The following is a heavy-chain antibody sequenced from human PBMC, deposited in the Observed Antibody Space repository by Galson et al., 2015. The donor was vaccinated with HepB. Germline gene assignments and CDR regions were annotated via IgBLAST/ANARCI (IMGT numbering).Heavy chain of an antibody. CDR2: IDPSDSYT. Sequence: QSGAEVKKPGESLRISCTGSGYSFHSYWISWVRQMLGKGLEWMGRIDPSDSYTNYSPSFQGHVTISADKSISTASLQWSSLKASDTAMYYCARGSIAAAGYYGIDVWGQGTTVTVSS. J-gene: IGHJ6*02. V-gene: IGHV5-10-1*01. D-gene: IGHD6-13*01. CDR3: ARGSIAAAGYYGIDV. CDR1: GYSFHSYW.